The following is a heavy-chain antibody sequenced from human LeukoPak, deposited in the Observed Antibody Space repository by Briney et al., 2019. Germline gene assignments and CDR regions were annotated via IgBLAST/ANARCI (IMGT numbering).Heavy chain of an antibody. CDR3: NRHNYYDSSGLFDY. V-gene: IGHV3-73*01. J-gene: IGHJ4*02. CDR1: GFTFSGSA. CDR2: ISSKSNSYAT. D-gene: IGHD3-22*01. Sequence: GGSLRLXCAASGFTFSGSAMQRRRPASGKGLEWVGRISSKSNSYATAHAASVNGRCTISRDDSKNTAYLQMNSLKTEDTAVYYCNRHNYYDSSGLFDYWGQGTLVTVSS.